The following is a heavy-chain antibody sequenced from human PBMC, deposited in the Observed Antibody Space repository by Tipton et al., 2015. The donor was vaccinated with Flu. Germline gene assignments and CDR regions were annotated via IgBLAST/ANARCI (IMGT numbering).Heavy chain of an antibody. D-gene: IGHD5-24*01. CDR2: IYYSGST. J-gene: IGHJ4*02. CDR1: GGSISSSSYY. Sequence: TLSLTCTVSGGSISSSSYYWSWIRQPPGKGLEWIGYIYYSGSTNYNPSLKSRVTISLDTSKNQFSLRVNSVTAADTAVYYCATSGWRDPRGSFDFWGQGTLVTVSS. CDR3: ATSGWRDPRGSFDF. V-gene: IGHV4-61*01.